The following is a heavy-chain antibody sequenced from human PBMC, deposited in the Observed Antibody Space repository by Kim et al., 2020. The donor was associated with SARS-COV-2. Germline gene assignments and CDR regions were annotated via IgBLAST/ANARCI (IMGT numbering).Heavy chain of an antibody. J-gene: IGHJ3*02. D-gene: IGHD3-10*01. CDR1: GFTFDDYA. V-gene: IGHV3-9*01. Sequence: GGSLRLSCAASGFTFDDYAMHWVRQAPGKGLEWVSGISWNSGSIGYADSVKGRFTISRDNAKNSLYLQMNSLRAEDTALYYCAKDTGITMVRGQNSKRGAFDIWGQGTMVTVSS. CDR3: AKDTGITMVRGQNSKRGAFDI. CDR2: ISWNSGSI.